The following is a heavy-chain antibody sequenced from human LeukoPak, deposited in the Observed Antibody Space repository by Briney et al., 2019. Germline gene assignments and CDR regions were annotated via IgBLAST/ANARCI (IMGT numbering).Heavy chain of an antibody. CDR1: GGSISSYY. CDR3: ARQRGYENWFDP. D-gene: IGHD5-12*01. V-gene: IGHV4-59*01. J-gene: IGHJ5*02. Sequence: SETLSLTCTVSGGSISSYYWCWIRQPPGKGLEWIGYIYYSGSTNYNPSLKSRVTISVDTSKNQFSLKLSSVTAADTAVYYCARQRGYENWFDPWGQGTLVTVSS. CDR2: IYYSGST.